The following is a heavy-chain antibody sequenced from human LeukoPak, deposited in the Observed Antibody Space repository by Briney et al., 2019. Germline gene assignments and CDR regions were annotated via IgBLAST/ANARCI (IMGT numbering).Heavy chain of an antibody. CDR1: GGTFSSYA. CDR2: IIPIFGTA. V-gene: IGHV1-69*13. CDR3: ARSNIAAAGRAGNYYYYGMDV. Sequence: GASVKVSRKASGGTFSSYAISWVRQAPGQGLEWMGGIIPIFGTANYAQKFQGRVTITADESTSTAYMELSSLRSEDTAVYYCARSNIAAAGRAGNYYYYGMDVWGQGTTVTVSS. D-gene: IGHD6-13*01. J-gene: IGHJ6*02.